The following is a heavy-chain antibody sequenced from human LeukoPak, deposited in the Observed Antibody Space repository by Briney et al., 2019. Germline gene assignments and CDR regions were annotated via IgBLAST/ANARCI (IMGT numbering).Heavy chain of an antibody. CDR3: ARDSRYHDFWSGYVDY. CDR2: VYAGGNT. Sequence: PSETLSLTCTVSGGSITFYYWTWIRQSAGKGLEWIGRVYAGGNTNYNPYLKSCTTLSIDTSKNEFSLMLTSVTAADTAIYYCARDSRYHDFWSGYVDYWGQGTLVTVSS. CDR1: GGSITFYY. D-gene: IGHD3-3*01. V-gene: IGHV4-4*07. J-gene: IGHJ4*02.